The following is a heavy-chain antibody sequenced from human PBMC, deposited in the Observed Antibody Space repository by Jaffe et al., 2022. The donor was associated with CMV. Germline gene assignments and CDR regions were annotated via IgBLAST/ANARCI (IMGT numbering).Heavy chain of an antibody. D-gene: IGHD3-22*01. CDR1: GFTFSSHA. CDR3: LKDRPYYDSSFDAFDI. V-gene: IGHV3-23*01. J-gene: IGHJ3*02. Sequence: EVQLLESGGGLVQPGGSLRLSCAPSGFTFSSHAMSWVRQAPGKGLEWVSTIRASGGSTYYADSVKGRFTISRDNSKNRLYLQMNTLRAEDTAVYYCLKDRPYYDSSFDAFDIWGQGTMVTVSS. CDR2: IRASGGST.